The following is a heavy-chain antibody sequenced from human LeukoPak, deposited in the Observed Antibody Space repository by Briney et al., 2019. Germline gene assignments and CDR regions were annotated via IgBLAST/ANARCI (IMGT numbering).Heavy chain of an antibody. J-gene: IGHJ4*02. CDR2: IYYSGST. Sequence: SETLSLTCTVSGGSISSYCWSWIRQPPGKGLDWIGYIYYSGSTNYNPSLKSRVTISVDTSKNQFSLKLSSVTAADTAVYYCASVSSSSWYYFDYWGQGTLVTVSS. CDR1: GGSISSYC. V-gene: IGHV4-59*01. CDR3: ASVSSSSWYYFDY. D-gene: IGHD6-13*01.